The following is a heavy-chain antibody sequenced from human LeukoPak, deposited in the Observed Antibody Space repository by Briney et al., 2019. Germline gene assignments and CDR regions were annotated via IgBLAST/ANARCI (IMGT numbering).Heavy chain of an antibody. D-gene: IGHD3-22*01. CDR3: ARQYYYDSSGPTIWFDP. CDR1: GGSISSSSYY. V-gene: IGHV4-39*01. J-gene: IGHJ5*02. Sequence: PSETLSLTSTVSGGSISSSSYYWGWIRQPPGKGLEWIGNIYYSGSTYYNPSLKSRVTISVDTSKNQFSLKLSSVTAADTAVYYCARQYYYDSSGPTIWFDPWGQGTLVTVSS. CDR2: IYYSGST.